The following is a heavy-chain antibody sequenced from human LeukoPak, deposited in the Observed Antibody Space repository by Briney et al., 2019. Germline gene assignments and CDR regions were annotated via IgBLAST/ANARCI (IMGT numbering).Heavy chain of an antibody. D-gene: IGHD3-10*01. Sequence: SVKVSCKASGGTFSSYAISWVRQAPGQGLEWMGRIIPILGIANYAQKFQGRVTITADKSTSTAYMELRSLRSDDTAVYYCARSGSRLVWFGETMGYCDYWGQGTLVTVSS. CDR1: GGTFSSYA. V-gene: IGHV1-69*04. J-gene: IGHJ4*02. CDR2: IIPILGIA. CDR3: ARSGSRLVWFGETMGYCDY.